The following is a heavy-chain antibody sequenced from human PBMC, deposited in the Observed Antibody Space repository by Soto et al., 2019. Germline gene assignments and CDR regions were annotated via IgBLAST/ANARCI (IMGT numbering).Heavy chain of an antibody. V-gene: IGHV3-7*01. Sequence: GGSLRLSCEVSGFTFSRYRMTWVRQAPGKGLEWLANIRQDGLEKHYEDSVKGRFTISRDNAKNSLYLEMSSLRVEDTAVYYCARDPPATRHGMDVWGQGTTVTVSS. CDR1: GFTFSRYR. J-gene: IGHJ6*02. CDR3: ARDPPATRHGMDV. CDR2: IRQDGLEK.